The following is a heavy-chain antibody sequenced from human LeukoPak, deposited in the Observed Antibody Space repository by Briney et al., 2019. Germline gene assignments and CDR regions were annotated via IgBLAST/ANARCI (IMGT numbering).Heavy chain of an antibody. CDR1: GGSISSGSYY. D-gene: IGHD6-13*01. V-gene: IGHV4-61*02. J-gene: IGHJ4*02. CDR3: ARGRAEQPLDY. CDR2: IYTSGST. Sequence: SQTLSLTCTVSGGSISSGSYYWSWIRQPAGKGLEWIGRIYTSGSTNYNPSLKSRVTISVDTSKNQFSLELSSVTAADTAVYYCARGRAEQPLDYWGQGTLVTVSS.